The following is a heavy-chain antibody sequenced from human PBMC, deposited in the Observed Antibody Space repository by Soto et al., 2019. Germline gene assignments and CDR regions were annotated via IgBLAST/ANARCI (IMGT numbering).Heavy chain of an antibody. J-gene: IGHJ4*02. D-gene: IGHD3-3*01. CDR1: GGSISSYY. Sequence: QVQLQESGPGLVKPSETLSLTCTVSGGSISSYYWSWIRQPAGKGLEWIGRIYTSGSTNYNPSLKSRVTMSVDTSKNQFSLKLRSVTAADTAVYYCARGGYDFWSGYFYYWGQGTLVTVSS. CDR3: ARGGYDFWSGYFYY. CDR2: IYTSGST. V-gene: IGHV4-4*07.